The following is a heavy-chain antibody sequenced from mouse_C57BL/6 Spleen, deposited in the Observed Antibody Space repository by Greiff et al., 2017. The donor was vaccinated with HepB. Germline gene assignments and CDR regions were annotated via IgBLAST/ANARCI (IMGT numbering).Heavy chain of an antibody. CDR3: ARSRVTTTSWFAY. D-gene: IGHD2-3*01. J-gene: IGHJ3*01. Sequence: VQLQQSGAELVKPGASVKISCKASGYAFSSYWMNWVKQRPGKGLEWIGQIYPGDGDTNYNGKFKGKATLTADKSSSTAYMQLSSLTSEDSAVYFCARSRVTTTSWFAYWGQGTLVTVSA. CDR1: GYAFSSYW. CDR2: IYPGDGDT. V-gene: IGHV1-80*01.